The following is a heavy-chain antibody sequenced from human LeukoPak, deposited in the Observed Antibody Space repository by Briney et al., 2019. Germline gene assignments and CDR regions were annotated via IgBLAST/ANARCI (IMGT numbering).Heavy chain of an antibody. Sequence: SETLSLTCTVSGYSINSAFYWGWIRVPPGKGLEWIGSVFHRGTTYYNSSLKSRVNISIDTSKNQFSLKLNSLTAEDTAMYYCVRDGYYGSGSPGWFGPWGPGTLVIVPA. D-gene: IGHD3-10*01. CDR1: GYSINSAFY. V-gene: IGHV4-38-2*02. CDR2: VFHRGTT. J-gene: IGHJ5*02. CDR3: VRDGYYGSGSPGWFGP.